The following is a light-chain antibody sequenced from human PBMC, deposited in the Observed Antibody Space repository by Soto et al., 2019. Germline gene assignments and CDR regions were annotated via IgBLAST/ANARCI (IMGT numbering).Light chain of an antibody. V-gene: IGLV2-14*01. CDR2: DVS. CDR1: SSDVGGCNY. CDR3: SSYTSSSPLV. Sequence: QSALTQPASVSGSPGQSITISCTGTSSDVGGCNYVSWYQQHPGKAPKLTIYDVSNRPSGVSNRFSGSKSGNTASLTISGLQAEDEADYYCSSYTSSSPLVSGPGTKVPVL. J-gene: IGLJ1*01.